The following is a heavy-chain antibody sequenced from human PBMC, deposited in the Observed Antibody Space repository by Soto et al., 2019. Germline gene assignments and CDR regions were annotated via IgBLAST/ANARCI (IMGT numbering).Heavy chain of an antibody. Sequence: SETLSLTCTVSGGSISSGDYYWSWIRQPPGKGLEWIGYIYYSGSTYYNPSLKSRVTISVDTSKNQFSLKLSSVTAADTAVYYCARGNKGYYDSSGYSPFDYWGQGTLVTVSS. CDR1: GGSISSGDYY. D-gene: IGHD3-22*01. J-gene: IGHJ4*02. V-gene: IGHV4-30-4*01. CDR2: IYYSGST. CDR3: ARGNKGYYDSSGYSPFDY.